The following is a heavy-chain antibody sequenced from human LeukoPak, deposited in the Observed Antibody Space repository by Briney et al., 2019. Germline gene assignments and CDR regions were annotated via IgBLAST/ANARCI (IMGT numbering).Heavy chain of an antibody. Sequence: GESLKISCKGSGYSFSTYWIGWVRQMPGKGLECLGVIYPGDSDTRYSPSFQGQVTISADKSISTAYLQWSSLKASDTAMYYCARIGHWHAFDPWGQGTLVTVSS. V-gene: IGHV5-51*01. CDR3: ARIGHWHAFDP. CDR2: IYPGDSDT. CDR1: GYSFSTYW. J-gene: IGHJ5*02.